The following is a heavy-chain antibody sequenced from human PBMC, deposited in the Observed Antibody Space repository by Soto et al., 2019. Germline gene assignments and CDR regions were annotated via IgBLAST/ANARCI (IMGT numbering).Heavy chain of an antibody. CDR2: IYYSGTT. CDR1: RGSISNVLYY. Sequence: PSETLSLTCTVSRGSISNVLYYWAWIRQPPGKGLEWIGYIYYSGTTYYNPSLKSRVTMSVDTPKNQFSLKLSSVTAADTAVYYCARSDGRYWGQGTLVTVSS. J-gene: IGHJ4*02. V-gene: IGHV4-61*01. CDR3: ARSDGRY.